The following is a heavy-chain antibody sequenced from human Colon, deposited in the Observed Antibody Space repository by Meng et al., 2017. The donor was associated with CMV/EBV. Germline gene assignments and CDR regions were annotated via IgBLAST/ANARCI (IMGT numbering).Heavy chain of an antibody. CDR3: ASQAATHTYFDF. V-gene: IGHV1-46*01. J-gene: IGHJ4*01. D-gene: IGHD6-13*01. Sequence: HVQLVQCGAEVKKPGASVRVSCKASGYTFSKSYIYWVRQAPGQGPEWMGIINPTGDSTTLAQKFQGRVTVTRDTSTNTVYMELSSLRSDDTAVYYCASQAATHTYFDFWGHGTLVTVSS. CDR2: INPTGDST. CDR1: GYTFSKSY.